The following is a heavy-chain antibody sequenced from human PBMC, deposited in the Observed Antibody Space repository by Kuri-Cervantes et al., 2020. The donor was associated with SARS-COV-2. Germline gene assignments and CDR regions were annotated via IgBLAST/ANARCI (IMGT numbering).Heavy chain of an antibody. J-gene: IGHJ6*03. CDR3: ATNDYGVSYMDV. D-gene: IGHD4-17*01. V-gene: IGHV3-7*03. Sequence: GESLKISCAASGFTFSSYWMSWVRQAPGKGLEWVANIKQDGSEKYYVDSVKGRFTISRDNAKNSLYLQMNSLRAEDTALYHCATNDYGVSYMDVWGKGTTVTVSS. CDR2: IKQDGSEK. CDR1: GFTFSSYW.